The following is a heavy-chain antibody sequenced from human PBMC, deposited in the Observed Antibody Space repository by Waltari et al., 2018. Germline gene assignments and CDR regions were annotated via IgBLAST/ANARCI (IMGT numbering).Heavy chain of an antibody. J-gene: IGHJ4*02. CDR3: ARDPRYCSGGSCYSDY. CDR1: GFTFSSYS. V-gene: IGHV3-48*01. D-gene: IGHD2-15*01. CDR2: ISSSSSTI. Sequence: EVQLVESGGGLVQPGGSLRLSCAASGFTFSSYSMNWVRQAPGKGLEWVSYISSSSSTIYYADSVKGRFTISRDNAKNSLYLQMNSLRAEDTAVYYCARDPRYCSGGSCYSDYWGQGTLVTVSS.